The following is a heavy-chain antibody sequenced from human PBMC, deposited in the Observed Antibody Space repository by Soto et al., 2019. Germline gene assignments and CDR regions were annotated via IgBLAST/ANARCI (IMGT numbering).Heavy chain of an antibody. V-gene: IGHV3-49*03. CDR3: TRVRDILTGPEVFDY. CDR2: IRSKAYGGTT. J-gene: IGHJ4*02. D-gene: IGHD3-9*01. CDR1: GFTFGDYA. Sequence: TGGSLRLSCTASGFTFGDYAMSWFRQAPGKGLEWVGFIRSKAYGGTTEYAASVKGRFTISRDDSKSIAYLQMNSLKTEDTAVYYCTRVRDILTGPEVFDYWGQGTLVTVSS.